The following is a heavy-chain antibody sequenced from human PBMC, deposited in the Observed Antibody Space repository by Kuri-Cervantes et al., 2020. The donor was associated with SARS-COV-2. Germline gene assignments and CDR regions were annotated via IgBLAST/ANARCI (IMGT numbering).Heavy chain of an antibody. CDR1: GFTFSSYA. CDR3: GPFSRYAYDFDK. D-gene: IGHD3-9*01. V-gene: IGHV3-30-3*01. J-gene: IGHJ4*02. CDR2: ISYDGSNK. Sequence: LSLTCAASGFTFSSYAMHWVRQAPGKGLEWVAVISYDGSNKYYADSVKGRFTISRDNSKNIVYLQMNSLGADDTAVYYCGPFSRYAYDFDKWGQGTLVTVSS.